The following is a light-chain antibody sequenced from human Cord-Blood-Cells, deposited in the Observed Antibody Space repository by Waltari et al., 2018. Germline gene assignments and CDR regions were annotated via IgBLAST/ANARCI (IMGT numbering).Light chain of an antibody. CDR2: EVS. CDR1: SSDVGGYNY. J-gene: IGLJ3*02. CDR3: SSYAGSNNWV. Sequence: QSALTQPPSASGSPGQSVTISCTGTSSDVGGYNYVSWYQQHPGKAPKRMIYEVSKRPAGVRDRFSGSKSGNTASLTVAGLQAEDEADYYCSSYAGSNNWVFGGGTKLTVL. V-gene: IGLV2-8*01.